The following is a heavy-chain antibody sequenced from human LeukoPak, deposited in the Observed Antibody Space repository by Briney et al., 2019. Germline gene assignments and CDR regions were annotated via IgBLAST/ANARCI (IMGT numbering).Heavy chain of an antibody. J-gene: IGHJ4*02. CDR3: ARDIQQLVLDY. Sequence: GGSLRLSCAASGFTVSNDYMIWVRQAPGKGLEWVSNIFAGGSTDYADSVKGRFTISRDNAKNTLYLQMNSLRAEDTAVYYCARDIQQLVLDYWGQGTLVTVSS. CDR1: GFTVSNDY. V-gene: IGHV3-66*01. CDR2: IFAGGST. D-gene: IGHD6-13*01.